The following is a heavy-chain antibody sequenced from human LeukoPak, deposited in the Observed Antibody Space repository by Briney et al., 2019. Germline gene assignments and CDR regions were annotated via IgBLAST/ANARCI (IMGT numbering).Heavy chain of an antibody. D-gene: IGHD1-26*01. V-gene: IGHV4-59*01. CDR1: GGSISNYY. CDR2: IHYSGST. J-gene: IGHJ6*02. CDR3: ARHVIMGATTSYYYGMDV. Sequence: PSETLSLTCNVSGGSISNYYWSWIRQPPGKGLEWIGYIHYSGSTNYNPSLKSRVTMSVDTSKNHFSLKLSSVTATDTAVYYCARHVIMGATTSYYYGMDVWGQGTTVTVSS.